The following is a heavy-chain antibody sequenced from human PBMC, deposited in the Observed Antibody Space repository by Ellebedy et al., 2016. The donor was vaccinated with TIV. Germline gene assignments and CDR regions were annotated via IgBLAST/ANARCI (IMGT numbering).Heavy chain of an antibody. D-gene: IGHD3-10*01. V-gene: IGHV1-24*01. CDR1: GYTLTELS. CDR3: ARGFDGSGSHYYYGMDV. J-gene: IGHJ6*02. Sequence: ASVKVSCKVSGYTLTELSMHWVRQAPGKGLEWMGGFDPEDGETIYAQMFQGRVTMTEATSTNTTYMELSSLKSEDKAVYYCARGFDGSGSHYYYGMDVWGQGTTVTVSS. CDR2: FDPEDGET.